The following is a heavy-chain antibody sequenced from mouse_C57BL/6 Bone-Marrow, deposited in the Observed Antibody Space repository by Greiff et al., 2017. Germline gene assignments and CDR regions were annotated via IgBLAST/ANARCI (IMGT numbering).Heavy chain of an antibody. CDR3: TGPIKYYGSNAWFAY. J-gene: IGHJ3*01. D-gene: IGHD1-1*01. CDR2: IRLKSDNYAT. CDR1: GFTFSNYW. Sequence: EVKLMESGGGLVQPGGSMKLSCVASGFTFSNYWMNWVRQSPEKGLEWVAQIRLKSDNYATHYAKSVKGRLTISRDDSNSSVYLQMNNVMAEDTRIYYCTGPIKYYGSNAWFAYWGQGTLVTVSA. V-gene: IGHV6-3*01.